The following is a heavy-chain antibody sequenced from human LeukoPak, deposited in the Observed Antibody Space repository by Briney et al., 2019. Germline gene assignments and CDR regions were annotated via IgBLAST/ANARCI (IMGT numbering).Heavy chain of an antibody. D-gene: IGHD3-10*01. CDR3: ARGTVVRGVIGWFDP. J-gene: IGHJ5*02. V-gene: IGHV4-30-2*01. CDR1: GGSISSGGYY. Sequence: SETLSLTCTVSGGSISSGGYYWSWIRQPPGKGLEWIGYIYHSGSTYYNPSLKSRVTISVDRSKNQFSLKLSSVTAADTAVYYCARGTVVRGVIGWFDPWGQGTLVTVSS. CDR2: IYHSGST.